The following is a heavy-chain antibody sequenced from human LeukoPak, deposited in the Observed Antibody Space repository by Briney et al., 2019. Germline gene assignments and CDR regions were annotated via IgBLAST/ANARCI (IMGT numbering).Heavy chain of an antibody. CDR2: VYYTGST. Sequence: KPSETLSLTCIVSGGSVSNYYWSWIRPPPGKGLEWIGYVYYTGSTNYNPSLKSRVTMFEDKSKNQFSLRLYSVTVADTAVYYCARHFAYSSSSYFDYWGQGSLVTVSS. V-gene: IGHV4-59*08. CDR1: GGSVSNYY. D-gene: IGHD6-6*01. J-gene: IGHJ4*02. CDR3: ARHFAYSSSSYFDY.